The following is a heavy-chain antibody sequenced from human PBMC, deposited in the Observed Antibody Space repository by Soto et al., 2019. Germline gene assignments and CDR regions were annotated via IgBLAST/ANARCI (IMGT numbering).Heavy chain of an antibody. D-gene: IGHD6-19*01. CDR3: ARDHKGIAVAGGFDY. J-gene: IGHJ4*02. CDR1: GGSISSSNW. V-gene: IGHV4-4*02. Sequence: PSGTLSLTCAVSGGSISSSNWWSWVRQPPGKGLEWIGEIYHSGSTNYNPSLKSRVTISVDKSKNQFSLKLSSVTAADTAVYYCARDHKGIAVAGGFDYWGQGTLVNVSS. CDR2: IYHSGST.